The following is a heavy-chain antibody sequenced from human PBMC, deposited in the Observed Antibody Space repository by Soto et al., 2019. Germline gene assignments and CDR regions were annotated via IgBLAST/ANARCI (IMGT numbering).Heavy chain of an antibody. J-gene: IGHJ6*03. CDR2: ISWNSGSI. CDR3: AKDIADYYYYYMDI. V-gene: IGHV3-9*01. CDR1: GVNFDDYA. Sequence: GGSLRLSCPAFGVNFDDYAMHRVRQAPGKGLEWVSGISWNSGSIGYADSVKGRFTISRDNAKNSLYLQMNSLRAEDTALYYCAKDIADYYYYYMDIWGKGTTVTVSS.